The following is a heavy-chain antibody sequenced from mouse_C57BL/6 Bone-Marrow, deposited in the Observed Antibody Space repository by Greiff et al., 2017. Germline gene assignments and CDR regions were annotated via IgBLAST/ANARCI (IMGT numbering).Heavy chain of an antibody. D-gene: IGHD2-1*01. CDR3: ARGDGNGGFDY. Sequence: VKLMESGPELVKPGASVKISCKASGYAFSSSWMNWVKQRPGKGLEWIGRIYPGDGDTNYNGKFKGKATLTADKSSSTAYMQLSSLTSEDSAVYFCARGDGNGGFDYWGQGTTLTVSS. J-gene: IGHJ2*01. CDR2: IYPGDGDT. V-gene: IGHV1-82*01. CDR1: GYAFSSSW.